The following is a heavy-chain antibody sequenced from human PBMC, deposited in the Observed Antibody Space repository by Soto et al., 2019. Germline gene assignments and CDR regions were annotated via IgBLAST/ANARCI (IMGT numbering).Heavy chain of an antibody. J-gene: IGHJ4*02. D-gene: IGHD6-25*01. CDR1: GFTFSSYA. CDR3: AKFFVETGGSSGWPCSFRF. Sequence: EVQLLESGGGLVQPGGSLRLSCAASGFTFSSYAMSWVRQAPGKGLEWVSAISGTGGTTYYADSVKGRFTISRDNSMNTLHLQMNSLRAEDTAIYYFAKFFVETGGSSGWPCSFRFWGQGTLVTVSS. V-gene: IGHV3-23*01. CDR2: ISGTGGTT.